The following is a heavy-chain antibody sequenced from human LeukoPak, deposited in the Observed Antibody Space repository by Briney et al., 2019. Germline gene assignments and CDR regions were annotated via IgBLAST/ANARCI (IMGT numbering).Heavy chain of an antibody. Sequence: GRSLRLSCAASGFTFDDYAMHWVRHAPGKGLEWGSGISWNSGSIVYADSVKGRFTISRDNAKNSLYLQMNSLRAEDTALYYCAKAPLGQQLVLGFDYWGQGTLVTVSS. V-gene: IGHV3-9*01. D-gene: IGHD6-13*01. CDR3: AKAPLGQQLVLGFDY. CDR1: GFTFDDYA. J-gene: IGHJ4*02. CDR2: ISWNSGSI.